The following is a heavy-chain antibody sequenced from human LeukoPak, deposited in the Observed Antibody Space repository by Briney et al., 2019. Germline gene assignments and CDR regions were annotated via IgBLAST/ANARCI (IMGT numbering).Heavy chain of an antibody. J-gene: IGHJ4*02. V-gene: IGHV3-23*01. CDR3: ARSGLNRFDY. D-gene: IGHD2-15*01. CDR2: IGGSGTRT. Sequence: GGSLRLSCSASGFTFTTYGMNWVRQAPGKGLEWVSGIGGSGTRTHYADSVKGRFTISRDNSKNTLYLQMNSLRDEDTAAYYCARSGLNRFDYWGQGTLVTVSS. CDR1: GFTFTTYG.